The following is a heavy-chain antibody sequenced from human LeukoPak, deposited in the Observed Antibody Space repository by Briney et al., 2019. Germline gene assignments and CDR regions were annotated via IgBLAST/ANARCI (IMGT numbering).Heavy chain of an antibody. CDR1: GFTFSSSA. J-gene: IGHJ4*02. V-gene: IGHV3-23*01. CDR2: ISNNGGYT. Sequence: GGSLRPSCAASGFTFSSSAMSWVRQAPGKGLEWVSAISNNGGYTYYADSVQGRFTISRDNSKSTPCLQMNSLRAEDTAVYYCAKQLGYCSDGSCYFPYWGQGTLVTVSS. D-gene: IGHD2-15*01. CDR3: AKQLGYCSDGSCYFPY.